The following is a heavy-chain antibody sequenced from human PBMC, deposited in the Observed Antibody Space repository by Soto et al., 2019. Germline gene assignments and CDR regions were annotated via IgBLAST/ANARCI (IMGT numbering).Heavy chain of an antibody. CDR2: IIPIFGTA. V-gene: IGHV1-69*13. Sequence: GASGKVSCEGSWGTLYRYGIYWGGQAPGQSLEWMGGIIPIFGTANYAQKFQGRVTITADESTSTAYMELSSLRSEDTAVYYCARTGCSGGSCYSGPFDYWGQGTLVTVSS. D-gene: IGHD2-15*01. CDR3: ARTGCSGGSCYSGPFDY. J-gene: IGHJ4*02. CDR1: WGTLYRYG.